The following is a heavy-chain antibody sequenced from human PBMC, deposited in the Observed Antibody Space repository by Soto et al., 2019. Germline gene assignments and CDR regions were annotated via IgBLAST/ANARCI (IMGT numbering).Heavy chain of an antibody. CDR3: ARHVNWGYYGMDV. V-gene: IGHV4-39*01. CDR1: GGSISSSSYY. J-gene: IGHJ6*02. Sequence: QLQLQESGPGLVKPSETLSLTCTVSGGSISSSSYYWGWIRQPPGKGLEWIGNIYYSGNTYYNPSLKSRVTISVDTSENQFSLKLSSVTAADTAVYYCARHVNWGYYGMDVWGQGTTVTVSS. D-gene: IGHD7-27*01. CDR2: IYYSGNT.